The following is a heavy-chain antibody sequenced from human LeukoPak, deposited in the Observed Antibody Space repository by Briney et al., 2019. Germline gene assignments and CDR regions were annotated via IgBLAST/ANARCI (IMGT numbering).Heavy chain of an antibody. Sequence: PSETLSLTCTVSGGSVSSGSYYWSWIRQPPGKGLEWIGYIYYSGSTNYNPSLKSRVTISVDTSKNQFSLKLSSVTAADTAVYYCARAHSDGYNFYYFDYWGQGTLVTVSS. V-gene: IGHV4-61*01. CDR3: ARAHSDGYNFYYFDY. CDR2: IYYSGST. CDR1: GGSVSSGSYY. D-gene: IGHD5-24*01. J-gene: IGHJ4*02.